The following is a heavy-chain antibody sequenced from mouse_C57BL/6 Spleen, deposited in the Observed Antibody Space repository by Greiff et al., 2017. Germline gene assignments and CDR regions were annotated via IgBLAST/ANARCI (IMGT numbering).Heavy chain of an antibody. CDR1: GYAFRSSW. V-gene: IGHV1-82*01. CDR2: IYPGDGDT. J-gene: IGHJ2*01. CDR3: ARNWLLQGDNYFDY. Sequence: VQLQESGPELVKPGASVKISCKASGYAFRSSWMNWVKQRPGKGLGWIGRIYPGDGDTNYNGKFKGKATLTADKSSSTAYMQLSSLTSEDSAVYFCARNWLLQGDNYFDYWGQGTTLTVSS. D-gene: IGHD2-3*01.